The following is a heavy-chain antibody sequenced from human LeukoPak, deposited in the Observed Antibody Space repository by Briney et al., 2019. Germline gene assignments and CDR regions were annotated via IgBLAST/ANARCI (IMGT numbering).Heavy chain of an antibody. D-gene: IGHD3-3*01. CDR3: ARASTYYDFWSGYYRYNWFDP. CDR1: GGSFSGYY. J-gene: IGHJ5*02. Sequence: SETLSLTCAVYGGSFSGYYWSWIRQPPGKGLEWIGEINHSGSTNYNPSLKSRVTISVDTSKNQFSLKLSSVTAADTAVYYCARASTYYDFWSGYYRYNWFDPWGQGTLVTVSS. CDR2: INHSGST. V-gene: IGHV4-34*01.